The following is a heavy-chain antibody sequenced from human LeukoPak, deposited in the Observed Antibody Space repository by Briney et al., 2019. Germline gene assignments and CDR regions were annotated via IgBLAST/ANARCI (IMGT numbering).Heavy chain of an antibody. CDR3: ARGSGVESWFDP. D-gene: IGHD7-27*01. CDR2: INHSGST. V-gene: IGHV4-34*01. Sequence: SETLSLTCAVYGGSFSGYYWSWIRQTPGKGLEWIGEINHSGSTNYNPSLKSRVTISVDTSKNQFSLKLSSVTAADTAVYYCARGSGVESWFDPWGQGTLVTVSS. CDR1: GGSFSGYY. J-gene: IGHJ5*02.